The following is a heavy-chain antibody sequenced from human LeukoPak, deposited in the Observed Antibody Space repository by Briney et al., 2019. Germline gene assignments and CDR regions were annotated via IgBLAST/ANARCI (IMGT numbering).Heavy chain of an antibody. D-gene: IGHD5-18*01. CDR1: GGSISSGGYS. V-gene: IGHV4-30-2*01. CDR2: IYHSGST. J-gene: IGHJ4*02. CDR3: ARGGDVGYSYGFDY. Sequence: SQTLSLTCAVSGGSISSGGYSWSWIRQPPGKGLEWIGYIYHSGSTYYNPSLKSRVTISVDRSKNQFSLKLSSVTAADTAVYYCARGGDVGYSYGFDYWGQGTLVTVPS.